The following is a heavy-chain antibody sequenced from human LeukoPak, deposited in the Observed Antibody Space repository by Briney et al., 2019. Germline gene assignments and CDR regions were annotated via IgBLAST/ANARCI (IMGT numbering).Heavy chain of an antibody. D-gene: IGHD3-16*01. V-gene: IGHV3-23*01. CDR2: ISGGGSTT. CDR1: AFTFTKYA. CDR3: AKDAGDGGYYYYMDV. Sequence: GRSLRLSCAASAFTFTKYAMSWVRQAPGKGLEWISTISGGGSTTSYSVKGRFIISRDNSKNTLFLQLNSLRAEDTAIYYCAKDAGDGGYYYYMDVWGKGTTVTVSS. J-gene: IGHJ6*03.